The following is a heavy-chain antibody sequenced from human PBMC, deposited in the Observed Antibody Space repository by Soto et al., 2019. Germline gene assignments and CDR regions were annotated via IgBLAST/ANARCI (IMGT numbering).Heavy chain of an antibody. D-gene: IGHD2-2*01. CDR2: IYPGDSDT. CDR3: ARGYCTTTICDPWFDP. Sequence: KQHGESLKMSCTGVGYSFTIYWIVWVRHMPGKGLEWMGIIYPGDSDTIYSPSFQXQVTISADKSISTVYLQWSSLKASDTAMYYCARGYCTTTICDPWFDPWGQGTLVTVSS. J-gene: IGHJ5*02. V-gene: IGHV5-51*01. CDR1: GYSFTIYW.